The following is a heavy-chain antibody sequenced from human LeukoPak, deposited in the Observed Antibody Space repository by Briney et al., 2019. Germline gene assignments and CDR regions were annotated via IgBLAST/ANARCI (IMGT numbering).Heavy chain of an antibody. CDR2: IWYDGSNK. CDR3: ARDSYYYDSSGYHNWFDP. CDR1: GFTFSSYS. Sequence: GGSLRLSCAASGFTFSSYSMNWVRQAPGKGLEWVAVIWYDGSNKYYADSVKGRFTISRDNSKNTLYLQMNSLRAEDTAVYYCARDSYYYDSSGYHNWFDPWGQGTLVTVSS. J-gene: IGHJ5*02. V-gene: IGHV3-33*08. D-gene: IGHD3-22*01.